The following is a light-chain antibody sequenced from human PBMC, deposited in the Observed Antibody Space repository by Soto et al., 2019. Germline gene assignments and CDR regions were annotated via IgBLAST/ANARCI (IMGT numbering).Light chain of an antibody. CDR1: LTVNSN. V-gene: IGKV3-15*01. Sequence: EIVMTQSPATLSVSPGEGATLSCRASLTVNSNLAWYQQKPGQAPRLLIYGASTRATGIPARFSGSGSGTEFTLTISNLQSEDVAVYYRQQYNNRWTFGLGTKVDIK. J-gene: IGKJ1*01. CDR2: GAS. CDR3: QQYNNRWT.